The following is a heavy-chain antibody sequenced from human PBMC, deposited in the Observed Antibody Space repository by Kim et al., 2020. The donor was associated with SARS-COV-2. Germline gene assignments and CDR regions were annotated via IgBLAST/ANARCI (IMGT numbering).Heavy chain of an antibody. V-gene: IGHV3-53*01. CDR1: GFTVSSNY. D-gene: IGHD5-18*01. CDR3: ARDRRLGYSYGPGDAFDI. CDR2: IYSGGST. J-gene: IGHJ3*02. Sequence: GGSLRLSCAASGFTVSSNYMSWVRQAPGKGLEWVSVIYSGGSTYYADSVKGRFTISRDNSKNTLYLQMNSLRAEDTAVYYCARDRRLGYSYGPGDAFDIWGQGTMVTVSS.